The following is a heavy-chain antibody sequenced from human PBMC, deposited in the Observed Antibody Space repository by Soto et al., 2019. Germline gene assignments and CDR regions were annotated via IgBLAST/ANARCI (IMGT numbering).Heavy chain of an antibody. J-gene: IGHJ5*02. CDR2: ISGSGGGT. Sequence: PGGSLRLSCAASGFTFSSYAMSWVRQAPGKGLEWVSTISGSGGGTYYADSMKGRFTISRDDSKNTLYLQMYSLRVEDTAVYYCARVRQYCSSTSCYFDPWGQGTLVTVS. CDR1: GFTFSSYA. D-gene: IGHD2-2*01. V-gene: IGHV3-23*01. CDR3: ARVRQYCSSTSCYFDP.